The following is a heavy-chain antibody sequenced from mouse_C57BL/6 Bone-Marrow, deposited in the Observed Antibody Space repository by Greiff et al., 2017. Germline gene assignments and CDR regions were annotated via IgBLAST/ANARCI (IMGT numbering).Heavy chain of an antibody. CDR1: GYTFTSYT. Sequence: QVQLQQSGAELARPGASVKMSCKASGYTFTSYTMHWVKQRPGQGLEWIGYINPSSGYTKYNQKFKDKATLTADKSSSTAYMQLSSLTSEDSAVYYCARSGGGYYAYVDVWGTGTTVTVSS. J-gene: IGHJ1*03. V-gene: IGHV1-4*01. CDR2: INPSSGYT. CDR3: ARSGGGYYAYVDV. D-gene: IGHD2-3*01.